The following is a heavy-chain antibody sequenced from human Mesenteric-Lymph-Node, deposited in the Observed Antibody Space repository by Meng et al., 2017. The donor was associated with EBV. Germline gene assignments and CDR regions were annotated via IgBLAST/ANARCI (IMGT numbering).Heavy chain of an antibody. CDR2: ISGSGYNT. D-gene: IGHD3-10*01. V-gene: IGHV3-23*01. Sequence: EVQMLESGVGGVQPGVSVRPLWPASGLTFSSYAMSWVRQAPGKGLEWVSRISGSGYNTYHADSVKGRFSISRDNSKNTLYLQMNSLRAADSALYYCVKGGLLYYGSGKSDRDDLWGQGTLGIVSS. J-gene: IGHJ4*02. CDR1: GLTFSSYA. CDR3: VKGGLLYYGSGKSDRDDL.